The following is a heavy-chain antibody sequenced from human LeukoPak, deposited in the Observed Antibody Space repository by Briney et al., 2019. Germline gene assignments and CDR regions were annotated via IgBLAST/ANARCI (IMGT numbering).Heavy chain of an antibody. CDR2: IYSGGST. V-gene: IGHV3-66*01. CDR1: GFTVSSNY. CDR3: ARGDSSGRDYFDY. J-gene: IGHJ4*02. D-gene: IGHD6-19*01. Sequence: GGSLRLSCAASGFTVSSNYMSWVRQAPGKGLEWVSVIYSGGSTYYADSVKGGFTISRDNSKNTLYLQMNSLRAEDTAVYYCARGDSSGRDYFDYWGQGTLVTVSS.